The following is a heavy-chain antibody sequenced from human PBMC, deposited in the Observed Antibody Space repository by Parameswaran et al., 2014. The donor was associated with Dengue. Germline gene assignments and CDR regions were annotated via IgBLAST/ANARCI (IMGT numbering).Heavy chain of an antibody. V-gene: IGHV3-30*03. D-gene: IGHD3-3*01. CDR3: ARDLGDYWSGHYHGYYNGMDV. J-gene: IGHJ6*02. CDR2: VSYHGANK. Sequence: VRQAPGKGLEWVAVVSYHGANKYYADSVKGRFTISRDDSKNTLYLQMNSLRGEDTAVYYCARDLGDYWSGHYHGYYNGMDVWGQGTTVTVSS.